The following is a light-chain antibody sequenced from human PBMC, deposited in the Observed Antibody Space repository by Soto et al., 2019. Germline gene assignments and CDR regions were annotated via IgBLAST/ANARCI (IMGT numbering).Light chain of an antibody. J-gene: IGKJ1*01. Sequence: DIVLTQSPGTLSLSPGERATLSCRATQSVSSNYLAWYQQKPGQAPRLLIYGASGRATGIPDRFSGSGSGTDFTLTISSLEPEDFAVYYCQQRSNWPPTFGQGTKVDIK. CDR2: GAS. CDR3: QQRSNWPPT. CDR1: QSVSSNY. V-gene: IGKV3D-20*02.